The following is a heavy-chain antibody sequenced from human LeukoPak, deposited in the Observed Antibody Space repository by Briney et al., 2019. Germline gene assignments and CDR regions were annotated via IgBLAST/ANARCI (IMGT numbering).Heavy chain of an antibody. V-gene: IGHV6-1*01. Sequence: SQTLSLTCAISGDNVSSNSAAWNWIRQSPLRGLEWLGRTYYRSKWYNDYALSVKSRITINPDTSKNQFSLKLSSVTAADTAVYYCARDRAGGLRFVEWLSAFDYWGQGTLVTVSS. CDR3: ARDRAGGLRFVEWLSAFDY. CDR1: GDNVSSNSAA. CDR2: TYYRSKWYN. D-gene: IGHD3-3*01. J-gene: IGHJ4*02.